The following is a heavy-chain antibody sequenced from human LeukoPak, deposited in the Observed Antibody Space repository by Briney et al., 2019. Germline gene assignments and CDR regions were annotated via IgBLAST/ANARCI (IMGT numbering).Heavy chain of an antibody. Sequence: GGSLRLSCAASGFTFSHYSMTWVRQASGKGLEWVSYIGPGSSTIYHADSVKGRFTISRDDAMNSLYLQMNSLRAEDTAVYYCAKDSRLDYYDDDYWGQGTLVTVSS. J-gene: IGHJ4*02. CDR2: IGPGSSTI. CDR3: AKDSRLDYYDDDY. CDR1: GFTFSHYS. D-gene: IGHD3-22*01. V-gene: IGHV3-48*01.